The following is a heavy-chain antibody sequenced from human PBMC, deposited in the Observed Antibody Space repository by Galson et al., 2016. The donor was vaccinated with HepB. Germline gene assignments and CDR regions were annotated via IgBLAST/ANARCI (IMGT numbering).Heavy chain of an antibody. V-gene: IGHV3-30-3*01. Sequence: SLRLSCAASGFSFWKYSMHWVRQAPGKGLEWVAVMSYDGSKKYFVDSVKGRFTIYRDNSKNTLYLQISSLRDEDTAVYACARGGVLEWYLGGFDIWGQGTIVTGSS. CDR1: GFSFWKYS. CDR2: MSYDGSKK. CDR3: ARGGVLEWYLGGFDI. J-gene: IGHJ3*02. D-gene: IGHD3-3*01.